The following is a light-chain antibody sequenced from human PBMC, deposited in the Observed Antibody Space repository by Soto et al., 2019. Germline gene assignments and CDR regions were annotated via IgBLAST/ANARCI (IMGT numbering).Light chain of an antibody. Sequence: DIQLTQSPSFLSASVGDRVTITRRASQGISSYLAWYQQKPGKAPELLIYAASTLQSGVPSRFSGSGSGTDFTLTISSLQPEDVAVYYCQQYSSIPITFGQGTRLEI. CDR2: AAS. V-gene: IGKV1-9*01. CDR1: QGISSY. CDR3: QQYSSIPIT. J-gene: IGKJ5*01.